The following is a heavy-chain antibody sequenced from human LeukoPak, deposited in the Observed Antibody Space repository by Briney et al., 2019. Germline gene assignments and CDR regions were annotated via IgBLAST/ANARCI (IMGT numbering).Heavy chain of an antibody. D-gene: IGHD3-3*01. J-gene: IGHJ4*02. Sequence: GGSLRLSCAASGFTVSSNYMSWVCQAPGKGLEWVSVIYSGGSTYYADSVKGRFTISRDNSKNTLYLQMNSLRAEDTAVYYCARYDFWSGYRLDYWGQGTLVTVSS. V-gene: IGHV3-66*01. CDR2: IYSGGST. CDR3: ARYDFWSGYRLDY. CDR1: GFTVSSNY.